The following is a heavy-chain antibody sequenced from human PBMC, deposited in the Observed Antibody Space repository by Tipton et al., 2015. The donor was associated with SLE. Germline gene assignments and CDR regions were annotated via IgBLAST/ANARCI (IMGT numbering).Heavy chain of an antibody. D-gene: IGHD1-26*01. V-gene: IGHV4-38-2*02. CDR1: GSSISSSYY. J-gene: IGHJ3*02. CDR2: IYHSGST. CDR3: AREMLGRNDAFDI. Sequence: TLSLTCTVSGSSISSSYYWGWIRQPPGKGLEWIGSIYHSGSTYYNPSLKSRVTISVDTSKNQFSLKLSSVAAADTAVYHCAREMLGRNDAFDIWGQGTMVTVSS.